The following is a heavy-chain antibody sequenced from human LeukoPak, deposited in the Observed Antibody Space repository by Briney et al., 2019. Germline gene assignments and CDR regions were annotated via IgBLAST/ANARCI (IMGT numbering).Heavy chain of an antibody. CDR2: INHSGST. CDR1: GGSFSGYY. D-gene: IGHD3-10*01. V-gene: IGHV4-34*01. Sequence: PSETLSLTCAVYGGSFSGYYWSWTRQPPGKGLEWIGEINHSGSTNYNPSLKSRVTISVDTSKNQISLKLSSVTAADTALYYCARERRFGVISRPVWFDPWGQGTLVTVSS. CDR3: ARERRFGVISRPVWFDP. J-gene: IGHJ5*02.